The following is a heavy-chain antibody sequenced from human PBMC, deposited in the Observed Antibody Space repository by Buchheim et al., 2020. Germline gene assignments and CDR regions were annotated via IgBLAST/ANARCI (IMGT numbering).Heavy chain of an antibody. V-gene: IGHV1-8*01. D-gene: IGHD3-10*01. Sequence: QVQLVQSGAEVKKPGASVKVSCKASGYTFTSYDINWVRQATGQGLEWMGWMNPNSGNTGYAQKFQGRVTMTRNTSISTAYMELSSLRSEDTAVYYCARGRDPVLLWFGEGPYYYYGMDVWGQGTT. CDR3: ARGRDPVLLWFGEGPYYYYGMDV. J-gene: IGHJ6*02. CDR2: MNPNSGNT. CDR1: GYTFTSYD.